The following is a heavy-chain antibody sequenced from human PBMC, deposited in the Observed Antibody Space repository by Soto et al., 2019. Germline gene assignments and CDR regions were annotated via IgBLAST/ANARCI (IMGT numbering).Heavy chain of an antibody. CDR1: GFTLTRSA. CDR2: ISAGGGGT. Sequence: PGWSLRLSCAGSGFTLTRSAVSWVRQAPGKGLEWVSGISAGGGGTYYADSVKGRFTISRDISKNTVYLQMNGLRVEDTAVYYCAKDMGQSVDKFDSRGHRTPVTVSA. J-gene: IGHJ5*01. CDR3: AKDMGQSVDKFDS. D-gene: IGHD3-16*01. V-gene: IGHV3-23*01.